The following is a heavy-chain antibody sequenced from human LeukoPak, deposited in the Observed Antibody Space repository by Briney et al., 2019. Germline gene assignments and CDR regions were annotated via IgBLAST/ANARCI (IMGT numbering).Heavy chain of an antibody. CDR1: GGSISSTNW. Sequence: SGTLSLTCAVSGGSISSTNWWTWVRQPPGKGLEWIGEIYHSESTNYNPSLKGRVTISIDKSKNQFSLKLNSVTAADTAVYYCTRDLGSGRGYYWGQGTLVTVSS. D-gene: IGHD3-10*01. CDR3: TRDLGSGRGYY. J-gene: IGHJ4*02. CDR2: IYHSEST. V-gene: IGHV4-4*02.